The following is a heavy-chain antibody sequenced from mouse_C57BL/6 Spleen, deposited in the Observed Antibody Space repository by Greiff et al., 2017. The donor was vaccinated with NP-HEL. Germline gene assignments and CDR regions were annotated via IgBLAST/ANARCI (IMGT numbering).Heavy chain of an antibody. CDR3: AKPEAFLYYFDY. V-gene: IGHV1-19*01. CDR1: GYTFTDYY. J-gene: IGHJ2*01. Sequence: EVQLQQSGPVLVKPGASVKMSCKASGYTFTDYYMNWVKQSHGKSLEWIGVINPYNGGTSSNQKCKGKATLTVDKSASTAYMELNSLTSDDSAVYYCAKPEAFLYYFDYWGQGTTLTVSS. CDR2: INPYNGGT.